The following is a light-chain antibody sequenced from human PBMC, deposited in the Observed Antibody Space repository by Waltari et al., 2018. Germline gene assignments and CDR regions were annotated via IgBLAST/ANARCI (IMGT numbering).Light chain of an antibody. V-gene: IGLV4-69*02. J-gene: IGLJ3*02. Sequence: QLALTQSPSASASLGASVKLTCTLNSGHSSNVVAWLQQQPEKGPRYLMKVNSDGSHSKGDDMPDRFSGSGSGAERYLTISSLQSEDEADDYCQTGGHGTWVFGGGTKLTVL. CDR3: QTGGHGTWV. CDR1: SGHSSNV. CDR2: VNSDGSH.